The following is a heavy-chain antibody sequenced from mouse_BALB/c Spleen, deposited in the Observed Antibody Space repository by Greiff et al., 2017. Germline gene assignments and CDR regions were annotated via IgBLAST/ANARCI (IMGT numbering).Heavy chain of an antibody. Sequence: QVQLQQPGAELVKPGASVKLSCKASGYTFTSYWMHWVKQRPGRGLEWIGRIDPNSGGTKYNEKFKSKATLTVDKPSSTAYMQLSSLTSEDSAVYYCTRERGGNYPDWYFDVWGAGTTVTVSS. CDR3: TRERGGNYPDWYFDV. CDR1: GYTFTSYW. V-gene: IGHV1-62-3*01. J-gene: IGHJ1*01. D-gene: IGHD2-1*01. CDR2: IDPNSGGT.